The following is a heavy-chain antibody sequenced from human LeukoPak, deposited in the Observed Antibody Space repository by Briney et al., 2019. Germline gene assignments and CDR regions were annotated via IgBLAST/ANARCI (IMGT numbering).Heavy chain of an antibody. CDR3: ARFIAVAGTVFDY. V-gene: IGHV4-59*08. J-gene: IGHJ4*02. D-gene: IGHD6-19*01. Sequence: SETLSLTCTVSGGSISSYYWSWIRQPPGKGLEWIGYIYYSGSTNYNPSLKSRVTISVDTSKNQFSLNLSSVTAADTAVYYCARFIAVAGTVFDYWGQGTLVTVSS. CDR2: IYYSGST. CDR1: GGSISSYY.